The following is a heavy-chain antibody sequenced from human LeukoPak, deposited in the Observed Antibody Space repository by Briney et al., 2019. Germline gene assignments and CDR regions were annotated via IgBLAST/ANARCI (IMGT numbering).Heavy chain of an antibody. CDR1: GGPITAYY. CDR3: ATGQILFGSHY. V-gene: IGHV4-59*01. D-gene: IGHD3-10*01. Sequence: SETLSLTCTISGGPITAYYWSWIRQPPGKGLEWIGYVYYTGSTNYNPSLNSRLTISLDTSKSQFSLRLTSVTAADTAVYYCATGQILFGSHYWGLGTLVTVSS. CDR2: VYYTGST. J-gene: IGHJ4*02.